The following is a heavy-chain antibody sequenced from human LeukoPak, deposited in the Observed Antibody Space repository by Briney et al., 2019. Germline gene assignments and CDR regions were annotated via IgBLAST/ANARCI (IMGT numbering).Heavy chain of an antibody. J-gene: IGHJ4*02. V-gene: IGHV3-30*02. CDR1: GFTFSDYG. Sequence: PGGSLRLSCAASGFTFSDYGIHWVRQAPGKGLGFVAFIRYYGSNKYYADSVKGRFTISRDNSKNTVYMQMNSLRADDKAVYYCAKEGTASKPSDLDYWGQGTLVTVPS. D-gene: IGHD1/OR15-1a*01. CDR2: IRYYGSNK. CDR3: AKEGTASKPSDLDY.